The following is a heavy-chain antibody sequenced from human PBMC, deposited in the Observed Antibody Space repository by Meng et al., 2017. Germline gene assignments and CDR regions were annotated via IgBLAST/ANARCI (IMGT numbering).Heavy chain of an antibody. CDR1: GFTFSSYS. V-gene: IGHV3-21*01. Sequence: GGSLRLSCAASGFTFSSYSMNWVRQAPEKGLEWVSLISRSTSYIYYADSVQGRFTISRDNAKNALYLQMNSLRVEDTAVYYCARGRGMLGYYGEGGYYGMDVWGQGTTVTVSS. CDR3: ARGRGMLGYYGEGGYYGMDV. J-gene: IGHJ6*02. D-gene: IGHD3-22*01. CDR2: ISRSTSYI.